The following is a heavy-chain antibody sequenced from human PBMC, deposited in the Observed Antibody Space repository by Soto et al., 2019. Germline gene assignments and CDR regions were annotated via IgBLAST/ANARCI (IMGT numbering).Heavy chain of an antibody. CDR1: GGSISTYY. CDR2: IYYTGST. Sequence: SETLSLTCTVSGGSISTYYWSWIRQPPGKGLEWIGYIYYTGSTNYNPSLKSRVTISVETSKNQFSLKLSSVTAADTAVYYCAREDYNSPWFDPWGQGTPVTVSS. J-gene: IGHJ5*02. V-gene: IGHV4-59*01. CDR3: AREDYNSPWFDP. D-gene: IGHD4-4*01.